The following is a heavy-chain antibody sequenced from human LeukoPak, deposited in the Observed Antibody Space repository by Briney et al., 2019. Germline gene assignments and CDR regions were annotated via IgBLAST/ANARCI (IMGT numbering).Heavy chain of an antibody. CDR1: GHSTTRGYY. D-gene: IGHD2/OR15-2a*01. Sequence: PSETLSLTCAISGHSTTRGYYWACFRQSPPRGLEWIATFFQSHRSFYNTSLESRVTISLDTSKSQFSLNLTSVTAAATAVYSCARVFSVPSLLDSWGRGTQVTVSS. CDR2: FFQSHRS. CDR3: ARVFSVPSLLDS. J-gene: IGHJ4*02. V-gene: IGHV4-38-2*01.